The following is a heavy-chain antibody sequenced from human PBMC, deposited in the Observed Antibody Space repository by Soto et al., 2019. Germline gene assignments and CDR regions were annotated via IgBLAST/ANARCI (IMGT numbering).Heavy chain of an antibody. D-gene: IGHD6-19*01. J-gene: IGHJ5*02. Sequence: EVQLLDSGGGLVQPGGSVRLSCAASGFTFSSSARSWVRQAPGKGLEWVSAVSGSGGTTYYADSVRGRFTISRDNSKNTLYLQMNSLRAEDTAIYFCARCTVDTIVTSGWCHYLDPWGQGTLVTVSS. V-gene: IGHV3-23*01. CDR2: VSGSGGTT. CDR1: GFTFSSSA. CDR3: ARCTVDTIVTSGWCHYLDP.